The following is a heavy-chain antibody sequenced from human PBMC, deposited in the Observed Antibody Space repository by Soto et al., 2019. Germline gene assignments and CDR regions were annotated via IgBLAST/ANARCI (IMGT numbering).Heavy chain of an antibody. CDR2: IYYSGST. CDR3: ARESASVVVITTGPPLGDNWFDP. CDR1: GGSISSGDYY. J-gene: IGHJ5*02. Sequence: PSETLSLTCTVSGGSISSGDYYWSWIRQPPGKGLEWIGYIYYSGSTYYNPSLKSRVTISVDTSKNQFSLKLSSVTAADTAVYYCARESASVVVITTGPPLGDNWFDPWGQGTLVTVSS. V-gene: IGHV4-30-4*01. D-gene: IGHD3-22*01.